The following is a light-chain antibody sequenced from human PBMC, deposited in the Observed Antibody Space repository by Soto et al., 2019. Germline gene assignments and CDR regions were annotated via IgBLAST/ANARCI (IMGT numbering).Light chain of an antibody. V-gene: IGLV2-14*01. CDR2: DVN. CDR3: TSYTTSSTLL. J-gene: IGLJ2*01. CDR1: SSDVGAFDY. Sequence: QSALTQPASVSGSPGQSITISCTGTSSDVGAFDYVSWYQQYPGKAPKLMIYDVNNRPSGVSDPFSGSKSGNTASLTISGLQAEDEAHYYCTSYTTSSTLLFGGGTKLTVL.